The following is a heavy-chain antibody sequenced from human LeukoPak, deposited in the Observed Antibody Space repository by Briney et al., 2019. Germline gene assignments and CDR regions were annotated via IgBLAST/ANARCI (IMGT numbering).Heavy chain of an antibody. D-gene: IGHD6-6*01. CDR1: GGSISTYY. CDR3: ARGGAPRLHFQN. J-gene: IGHJ1*01. CDR2: IYHSGNS. Sequence: SETLSLTCTVSGGSISTYYWNWIRQPPGKGLEWIGYIYHSGNSNYNPSLQSRVTISVDTSKNQFSLNLRSVTAADTAVYYCARGGAPRLHFQNWGQGTLVTVSS. V-gene: IGHV4-59*01.